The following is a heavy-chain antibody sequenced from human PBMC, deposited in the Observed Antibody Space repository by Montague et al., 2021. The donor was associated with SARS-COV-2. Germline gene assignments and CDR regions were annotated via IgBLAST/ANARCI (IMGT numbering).Heavy chain of an antibody. V-gene: IGHV4-59*01. CDR3: ARRTDILTGYYDY. CDR2: IYSSGGT. Sequence: SQTLSLTRAVSGGSISHYYWSWIRQPPGKGLEWIGYIYSSGGTNYNPSLKSRVTLSLDAAKNHFSLRLSSVTAADTAVYYCARRTDILTGYYDYWGQGTLVTVSS. D-gene: IGHD3-9*01. CDR1: GGSISHYY. J-gene: IGHJ4*02.